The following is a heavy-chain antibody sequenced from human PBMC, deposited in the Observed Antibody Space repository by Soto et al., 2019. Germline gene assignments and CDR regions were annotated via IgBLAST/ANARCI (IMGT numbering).Heavy chain of an antibody. D-gene: IGHD3-10*01. CDR3: ARVLGSAPDRGDNWFDP. J-gene: IGHJ5*02. CDR1: GGTFSSYT. Sequence: SVKVSCKASGGTFSSYTISWVRQAPGQGLEWMGRIIPILGIANYAQKFQGRVTITADKSTSTAYMELSSLRSEDTAVYYCARVLGSAPDRGDNWFDPWGQGTLVTVSS. V-gene: IGHV1-69*02. CDR2: IIPILGIA.